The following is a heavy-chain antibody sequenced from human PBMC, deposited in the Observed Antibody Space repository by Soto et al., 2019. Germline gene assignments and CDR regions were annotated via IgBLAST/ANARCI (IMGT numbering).Heavy chain of an antibody. Sequence: GSLRLSCAASGFTFSSYWMSWVRQAPGKGLEWVANIKQDGSEKYYVDSVKGRFTISRDNAKNSLYLQMNSLRADDTAVYYCAIVWRGLLTAYDYWGQGALGTLSS. D-gene: IGHD3-9*01. CDR2: IKQDGSEK. J-gene: IGHJ4*02. CDR1: GFTFSSYW. CDR3: AIVWRGLLTAYDY. V-gene: IGHV3-7*03.